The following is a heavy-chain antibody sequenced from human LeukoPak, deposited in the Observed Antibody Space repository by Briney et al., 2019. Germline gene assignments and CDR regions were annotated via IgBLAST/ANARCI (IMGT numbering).Heavy chain of an antibody. J-gene: IGHJ6*03. CDR3: ARVSTVTIYGYYYYYMDV. CDR1: GFTFSGYW. V-gene: IGHV3-7*01. Sequence: GGSLRLSCAASGFTFSGYWMSWVRQAPGKGLEWVANIKQDGSEKYYVDSVKGRFTISRDSAKNSLYLQMNSLRAEDTALYYCARVSTVTIYGYYYYYMDVWGKGTTVTVSS. D-gene: IGHD4-17*01. CDR2: IKQDGSEK.